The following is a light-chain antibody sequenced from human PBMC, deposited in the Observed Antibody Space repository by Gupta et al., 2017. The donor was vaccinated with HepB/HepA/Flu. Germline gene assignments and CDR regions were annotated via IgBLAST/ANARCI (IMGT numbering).Light chain of an antibody. V-gene: IGKV1-39*01. J-gene: IGKJ4*01. CDR3: QQSYSTPLT. Sequence: IQLTQSPSSLSASVGDSVNITCRASQTMNNFLHWYQQKPGEAPKLLIYAASSLQSGVPSRCRGSGSGTEFTLTINSLQPEDFATYYCQQSYSTPLTFGGGTKVEIK. CDR2: AAS. CDR1: QTMNNF.